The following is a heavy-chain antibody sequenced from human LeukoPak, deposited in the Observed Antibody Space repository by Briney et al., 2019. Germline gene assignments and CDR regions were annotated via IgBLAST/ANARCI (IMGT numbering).Heavy chain of an antibody. J-gene: IGHJ4*02. CDR2: ISWNSGSI. CDR3: AKDTGSGWSNTIDY. V-gene: IGHV3-9*01. D-gene: IGHD6-19*01. Sequence: GGSLRLSCAASGFTFDDYAMHWVRQAPGKGLEWVSGISWNSGSIGYADSVKGRFTISRDNAKNSLYLQMNSLRAEDTALYYCAKDTGSGWSNTIDYWGQGTLVTVSS. CDR1: GFTFDDYA.